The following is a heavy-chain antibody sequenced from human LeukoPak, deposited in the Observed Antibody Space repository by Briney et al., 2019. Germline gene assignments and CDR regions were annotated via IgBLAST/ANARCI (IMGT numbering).Heavy chain of an antibody. V-gene: IGHV3-7*05. J-gene: IGHJ4*02. Sequence: GGSLRLSCAASGFTFSSYWMGWVRQAPGQGLEWVANIKQDGSEKYYVDSVKGRFTISRDNAKNSLYLQMNSLRAEDTAVYYCSITFSNYYDSSCSVYWGQGTLVTVSS. CDR3: SITFSNYYDSSCSVY. CDR2: IKQDGSEK. CDR1: GFTFSSYW. D-gene: IGHD3-22*01.